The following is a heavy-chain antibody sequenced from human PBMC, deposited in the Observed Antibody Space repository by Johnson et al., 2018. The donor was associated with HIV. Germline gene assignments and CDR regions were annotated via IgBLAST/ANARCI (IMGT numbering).Heavy chain of an antibody. J-gene: IGHJ3*02. CDR2: ISYDGSNK. CDR3: ARFGDMATSFHGFDI. V-gene: IGHV3-33*05. D-gene: IGHD5-24*01. CDR1: GFTFSSYG. Sequence: VQLVESGGGVVQPGGSLRLSCAASGFTFSSYGMHWVRRAPGKGLEWVAVISYDGSNKYYADSVKGRFTISRDNAKNSLHLQMNSLRAEDTAVYYCARFGDMATSFHGFDIWGQGTMVTVSS.